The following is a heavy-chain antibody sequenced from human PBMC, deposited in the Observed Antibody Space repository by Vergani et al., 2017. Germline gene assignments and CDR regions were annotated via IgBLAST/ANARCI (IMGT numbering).Heavy chain of an antibody. CDR3: AIVACDYDGSGYYLGY. D-gene: IGHD3-22*01. Sequence: QVQLVQSGSEVRKPGASVKVSCQVSGYSLTELTIHWVRQAPGKGLEWMGGFDPEYGEVTFAHHIQGRVTMTEDRSTDTAYMELSNLRPEDTALYYCAIVACDYDGSGYYLGYWGQGTLVTVSS. CDR2: FDPEYGEV. CDR1: GYSLTELT. V-gene: IGHV1-24*01. J-gene: IGHJ4*02.